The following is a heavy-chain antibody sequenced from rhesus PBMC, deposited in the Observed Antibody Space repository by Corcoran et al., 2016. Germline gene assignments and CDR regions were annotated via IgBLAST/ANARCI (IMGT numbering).Heavy chain of an antibody. CDR2: LYGSSGST. J-gene: IGHJ4*01. D-gene: IGHD4-23*01. Sequence: QVQLQESGPGVVKPSETLSLTCAVSGGSISSGYDWSWIRQPHGKGLEWIVYLYGSSGSTNYTPSLKNRVTISKDASKNQFSLKLSSVTAADTAVYYCATRGEYSHVFDYWGQGVLVTVSS. CDR3: ATRGEYSHVFDY. V-gene: IGHV4-76*01. CDR1: GGSISSGYD.